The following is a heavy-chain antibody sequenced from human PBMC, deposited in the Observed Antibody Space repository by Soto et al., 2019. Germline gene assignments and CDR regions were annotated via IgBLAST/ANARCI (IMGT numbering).Heavy chain of an antibody. V-gene: IGHV1-69*01. D-gene: IGHD3-16*01. Sequence: QVQLVQSGAEVKKPGSSVKVSCKASGGTFSSYAISWVRQAPGQGLEWMGGIIPIFGTANYAQKFQGRVTITADESTSTAYMELSSLRCEDTAVYYCARELGEEEWGGNWFDPWGQGTLVTVSS. CDR3: ARELGEEEWGGNWFDP. CDR2: IIPIFGTA. CDR1: GGTFSSYA. J-gene: IGHJ5*02.